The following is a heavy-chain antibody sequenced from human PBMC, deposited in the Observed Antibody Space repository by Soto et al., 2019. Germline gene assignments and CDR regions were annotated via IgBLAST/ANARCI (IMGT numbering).Heavy chain of an antibody. Sequence: QVQLVESGGGVVQPGRSLRLSCTASGFTFSNYGMHWVRQAPGKGLEWVAVISHDGSDKYYADPVKGRFIISRDNYKNTLYLQMNSLRAEDTAVYYCAASSTVRPFDYWGQGTLVTVSS. D-gene: IGHD4-17*01. J-gene: IGHJ4*02. CDR3: AASSTVRPFDY. V-gene: IGHV3-30*03. CDR2: ISHDGSDK. CDR1: GFTFSNYG.